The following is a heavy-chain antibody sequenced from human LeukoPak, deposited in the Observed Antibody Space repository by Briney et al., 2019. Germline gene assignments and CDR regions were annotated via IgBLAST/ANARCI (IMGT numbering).Heavy chain of an antibody. CDR2: INGDGSTT. J-gene: IGHJ4*02. V-gene: IGHV3-74*01. CDR1: GFTLSGYW. Sequence: GGSLRLSCAASGFTLSGYWMHWVRQPPGKGLVWVSRINGDGSTTSYADSVKGRFTISRDNAKSTLYLQMNSLRAEDTAIYYCARVHSSSWPSFDQWGQGTLVTVSS. D-gene: IGHD6-13*01. CDR3: ARVHSSSWPSFDQ.